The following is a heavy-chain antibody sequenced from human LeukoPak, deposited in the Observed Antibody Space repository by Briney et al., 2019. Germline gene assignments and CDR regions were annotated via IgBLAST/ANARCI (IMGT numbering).Heavy chain of an antibody. CDR3: ASDIVLMVYAFDY. CDR1: GFTFSSYA. CDR2: IPYDGSNK. D-gene: IGHD2-8*01. V-gene: IGHV3-30-3*01. Sequence: GGSLRLSCAASGFTFSSYAMHWVRQAPGKGLEWVAVIPYDGSNKYYADSVKGRFTISRDNSKNTLYLQMNSLRAEDTAVYYCASDIVLMVYAFDYWGQGTLVTVSS. J-gene: IGHJ4*02.